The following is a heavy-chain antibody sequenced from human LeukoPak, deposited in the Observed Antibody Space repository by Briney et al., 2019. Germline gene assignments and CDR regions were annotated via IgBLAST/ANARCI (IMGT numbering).Heavy chain of an antibody. V-gene: IGHV3-23*01. CDR2: ISGSGEDI. J-gene: IGHJ4*02. D-gene: IGHD3-16*01. CDR1: EFSFNSYA. CDR3: AKPRGHHYDVSGFDY. Sequence: GGSLRLSCVASEFSFNSYAMSWVRQAPGRGLEWVSLISGSGEDINYADSVKGRFIISRDNSKNTLYLQMHSLRAEDTAKYYGAKPRGHHYDVSGFDYGGQGTVVTVSS.